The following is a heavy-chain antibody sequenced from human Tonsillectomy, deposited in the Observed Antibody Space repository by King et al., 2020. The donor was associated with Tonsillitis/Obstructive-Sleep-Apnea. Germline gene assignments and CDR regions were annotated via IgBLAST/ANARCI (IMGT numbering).Heavy chain of an antibody. CDR1: GFTFSSYA. V-gene: IGHV3-23*04. CDR3: ATYYTVTSSSGMDV. CDR2: ISGSGGRT. D-gene: IGHD4-11*01. Sequence: VQLVESGGGLVQPGGSLRLSCAASGFTFSSYAMSWVRQAPGKGLEWVSAISGSGGRTYYADSVKGRFTISRDNSKNTLYLQMNSLRAEDTAVYYGATYYTVTSSSGMDVWGQGTTVTVSS. J-gene: IGHJ6*02.